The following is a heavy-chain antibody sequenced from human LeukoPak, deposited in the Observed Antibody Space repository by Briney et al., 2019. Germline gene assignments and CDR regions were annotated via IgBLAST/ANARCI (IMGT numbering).Heavy chain of an antibody. CDR2: IIPIFGTA. D-gene: IGHD6-19*01. V-gene: IGHV1-69*13. CDR1: GGTFSNYA. Sequence: SVKVSCKASGGTFSNYAISWVRQAPGHGLEWMGAIIPIFGTANYAQKFQGRVTITADESTSTAYMEPSSLRSEDTAVYYCARILSSSWYEYFHHWGQGTLVTVSS. J-gene: IGHJ1*01. CDR3: ARILSSSWYEYFHH.